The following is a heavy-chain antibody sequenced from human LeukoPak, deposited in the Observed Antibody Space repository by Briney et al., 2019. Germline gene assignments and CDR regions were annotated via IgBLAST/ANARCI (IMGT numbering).Heavy chain of an antibody. CDR3: ARGLSASYDFNWFDS. CDR1: GGSISGYY. D-gene: IGHD2/OR15-2a*01. Sequence: PSETLSLTCTVSGGSISGYYWSWIRQPAGKGPEWMGRINTSGTTRYVPSLKSRVTMSVDTSKNQFSLKLTSVTAADTAVYYCARGLSASYDFNWFDSWGQGTLVTVSS. V-gene: IGHV4-4*07. CDR2: INTSGTT. J-gene: IGHJ5*01.